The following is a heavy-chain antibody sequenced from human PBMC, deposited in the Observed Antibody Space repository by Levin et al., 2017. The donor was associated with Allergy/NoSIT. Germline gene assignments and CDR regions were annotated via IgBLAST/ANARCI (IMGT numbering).Heavy chain of an antibody. Sequence: GESLKISCAASGFTFSSYAMNWVRQAPGKGLEWVSTVSGSGSRTDYAESVKGRFTISRDNSKNTMYLQMNSLRAEDTAIYYCAGDLAALVVAETDGDYWGQGTLVTVSS. J-gene: IGHJ4*02. V-gene: IGHV3-23*01. CDR1: GFTFSSYA. CDR2: VSGSGSRT. CDR3: AGDLAALVVAETDGDY. D-gene: IGHD6-13*01.